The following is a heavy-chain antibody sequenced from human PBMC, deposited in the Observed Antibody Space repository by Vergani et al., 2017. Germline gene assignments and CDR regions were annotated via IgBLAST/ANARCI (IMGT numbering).Heavy chain of an antibody. Sequence: EVQLLESGGGLVQPGGSLRLSCAASGFTFSSYAMSWVRQAPGKGLEWVSAISGSGGSTYYADSVKGRFTISRDNAKNSLYLQMNSLRAEDTAVYYCAREVQGVRLLDYWGQGTLVTVSS. CDR1: GFTFSSYA. J-gene: IGHJ4*02. D-gene: IGHD3-22*01. CDR2: ISGSGGST. CDR3: AREVQGVRLLDY. V-gene: IGHV3-23*01.